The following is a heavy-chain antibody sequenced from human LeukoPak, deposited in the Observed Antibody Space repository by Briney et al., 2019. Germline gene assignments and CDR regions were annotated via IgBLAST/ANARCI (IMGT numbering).Heavy chain of an antibody. CDR3: ARERKTYYYGSSADDAFDI. V-gene: IGHV3-21*04. CDR2: ISSSSSYI. CDR1: GFTFSSYS. J-gene: IGHJ3*02. D-gene: IGHD3-22*01. Sequence: GGSLRLSCAASGFTFSSYSMNWVRQAPGKGLEWVSSISSSSSYIYYADSVKGRFTISRDNSKNTLYLQMNSLRAEDTAVYYCARERKTYYYGSSADDAFDIWGQGTMVTVSS.